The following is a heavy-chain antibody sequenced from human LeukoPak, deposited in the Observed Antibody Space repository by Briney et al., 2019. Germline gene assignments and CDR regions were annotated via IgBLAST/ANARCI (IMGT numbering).Heavy chain of an antibody. CDR3: VREVPNDDHRDFFDY. CDR2: INKNGGTT. Sequence: GGSLRLSCAASGFIFSSYDMHWVRQVPGKGLEYVSAINKNGGTTGYANSVKGRFTISRDNSKNTPYLQMGSLRAEDMAVYYCVREVPNDDHRDFFDYWGQGTLVTVSS. V-gene: IGHV3-64*01. CDR1: GFIFSSYD. D-gene: IGHD3-16*01. J-gene: IGHJ4*02.